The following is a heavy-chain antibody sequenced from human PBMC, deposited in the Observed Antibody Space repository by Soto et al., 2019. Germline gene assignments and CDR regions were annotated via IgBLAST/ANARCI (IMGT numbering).Heavy chain of an antibody. V-gene: IGHV3-23*01. D-gene: IGHD6-6*01. J-gene: IGHJ4*02. CDR2: ITGSGGST. CDR3: AKTSSIAMYYFDY. CDR1: GFTFSSYA. Sequence: EVQLLESGGGLVQPGGSLRLSCAASGFTFSSYAMSWVRQAPGKGLEWVSAITGSGGSTYYADSVKGRFTISRDNAKNTLYLQMNSLRAEDTAVYYCAKTSSIAMYYFDYWGQGTLVTVSS.